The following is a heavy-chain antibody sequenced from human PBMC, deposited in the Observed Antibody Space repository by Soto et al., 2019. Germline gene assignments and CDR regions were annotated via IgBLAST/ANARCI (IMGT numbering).Heavy chain of an antibody. J-gene: IGHJ5*02. CDR3: AADVAPTDPQTWVSP. CDR2: IVVDTGNT. D-gene: IGHD1-1*01. V-gene: IGHV1-58*02. Sequence: GASVKVSCKASGFTFGTSAIHWIRQTRGHRLEWIGWIVVDTGNTDYAQKFQERVTITRDLSTSTTYVELSSLISEDTALYFCAADVAPTDPQTWVSPWGQGTQVTVSP. CDR1: GFTFGTSA.